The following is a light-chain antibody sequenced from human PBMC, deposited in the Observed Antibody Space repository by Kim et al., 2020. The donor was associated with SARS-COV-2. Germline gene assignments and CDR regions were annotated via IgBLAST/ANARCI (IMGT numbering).Light chain of an antibody. V-gene: IGLV3-19*01. CDR1: GLRRYY. J-gene: IGLJ2*01. CDR2: GKN. CDR3: KTRDSSGNSYLV. Sequence: FGHTFTITCRGDGLRRYYATWYQPEPGQAPGVVMFGKNNRPSGVPDRFSRSRSGNTAALSITGAQAEDEADYYCKTRDSSGNSYLVFGGGTKLTVL.